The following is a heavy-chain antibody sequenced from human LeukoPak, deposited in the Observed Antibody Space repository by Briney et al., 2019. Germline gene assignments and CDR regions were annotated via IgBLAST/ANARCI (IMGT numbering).Heavy chain of an antibody. V-gene: IGHV4-4*07. J-gene: IGHJ4*02. CDR1: SGSINSYY. Sequence: SETLSLTCTVSSGSINSYYWGWVRQPAGRGLEWIGRIYTTGKTDYNPSLKSRLTMSVDTSKRQFSLNLRSVTAADTAIYYCARHGYTASHYFLDFWSQGTLVTVCS. D-gene: IGHD3-16*01. CDR2: IYTTGKT. CDR3: ARHGYTASHYFLDF.